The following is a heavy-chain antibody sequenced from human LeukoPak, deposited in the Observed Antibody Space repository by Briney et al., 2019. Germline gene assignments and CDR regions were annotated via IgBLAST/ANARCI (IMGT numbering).Heavy chain of an antibody. J-gene: IGHJ1*01. D-gene: IGHD4-17*01. CDR3: AREGGRTTVTPPFFQH. CDR2: VSISSGTI. Sequence: QPGGSLRLSCAASGFTFSGHNMNWVRQAPGKGLEWISFVSISSGTIYYADSVNGRFRISRDNAKSSLDLEMNSLRAEDTAVYYCAREGGRTTVTPPFFQHWGQGTLVTVSS. V-gene: IGHV3-48*04. CDR1: GFTFSGHN.